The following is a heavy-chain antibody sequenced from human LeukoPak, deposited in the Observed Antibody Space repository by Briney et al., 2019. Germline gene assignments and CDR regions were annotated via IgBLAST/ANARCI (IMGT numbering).Heavy chain of an antibody. CDR3: ARQLWFGESSGDY. D-gene: IGHD3-10*01. J-gene: IGHJ4*02. CDR2: INPNSGGT. Sequence: GASVKVSCKASGYTFTGYYMHWVRQAPGQGLEWMGWINPNSGGTNYTQKFQGAVTMTRDTSISTAYMELSRLTSHDTAVYYCARQLWFGESSGDYWGQGTLVTVSS. CDR1: GYTFTGYY. V-gene: IGHV1-2*02.